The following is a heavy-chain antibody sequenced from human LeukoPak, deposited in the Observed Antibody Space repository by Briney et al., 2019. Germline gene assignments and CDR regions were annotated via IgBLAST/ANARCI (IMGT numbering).Heavy chain of an antibody. D-gene: IGHD2-15*01. J-gene: IGHJ5*02. Sequence: SETLSLTCAVSGGSISSSSYYWGWIRQPPGKGLEWIGSIYYSGSTYYNPSLKSRVTISVDTSKNQFSLKLSSVTAADTAVYYCARIFRLGAVAATPRSDPWGQGTLVTVSS. V-gene: IGHV4-39*01. CDR2: IYYSGST. CDR1: GGSISSSSYY. CDR3: ARIFRLGAVAATPRSDP.